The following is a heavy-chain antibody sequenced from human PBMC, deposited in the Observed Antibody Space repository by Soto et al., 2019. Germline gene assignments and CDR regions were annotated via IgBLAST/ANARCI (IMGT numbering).Heavy chain of an antibody. CDR2: ISAYNGNT. V-gene: IGHV1-18*04. CDR1: GYTFTGYY. J-gene: IGHJ5*02. D-gene: IGHD3-22*01. CDR3: ARRYYYDSSGYSLGWFDP. Sequence: GASVKVSCKASGYTFTGYYMRWVRQAPGQGLEWMGWISAYNGNTNYAQKLQGRVTMTTDTSTSTAYMELRSLRSDDTAVYYCARRYYYDSSGYSLGWFDPWGQGTLVTV.